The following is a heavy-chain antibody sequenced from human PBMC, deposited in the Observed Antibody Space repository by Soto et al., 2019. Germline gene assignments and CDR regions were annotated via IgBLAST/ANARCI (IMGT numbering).Heavy chain of an antibody. CDR3: ARKAESYGFDI. J-gene: IGHJ3*02. D-gene: IGHD3-10*01. V-gene: IGHV1-69*01. Sequence: QVQLVQSGAEVKKPGSSVKVSCKASGGTFSNYAINWVRQAPGQGLEWMGGFIPIFDAANYAQNFRGRVTITADESTSTAYMELSGLRSEDTAMYYCARKAESYGFDIWGQGTVVTVS. CDR1: GGTFSNYA. CDR2: FIPIFDAA.